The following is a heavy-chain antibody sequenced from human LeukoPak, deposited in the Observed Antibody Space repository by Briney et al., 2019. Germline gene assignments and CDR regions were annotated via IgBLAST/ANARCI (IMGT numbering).Heavy chain of an antibody. Sequence: KPGGSLRLSCAASGFTFSSYSMNWVRQAPGKGLEWVSSISSSGSSMFYADSVKGRFTISRDNAKNSLYLQMNSLRAEDTALYYCARDYLVVLAAMWWFDPRGQGTLVTVSS. V-gene: IGHV3-21*01. J-gene: IGHJ5*02. D-gene: IGHD2-2*01. CDR2: ISSSGSSM. CDR1: GFTFSSYS. CDR3: ARDYLVVLAAMWWFDP.